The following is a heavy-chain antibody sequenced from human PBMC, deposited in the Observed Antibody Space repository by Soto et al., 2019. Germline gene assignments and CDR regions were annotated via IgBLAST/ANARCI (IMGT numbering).Heavy chain of an antibody. CDR2: IYHTGST. Sequence: SETLSLTCAVSGGSITNDYWSWIRQPPGKGLEWIGYIYHTGSTNYNPSLKSRVTISVDTSKNQFSLKLTSVTAADTAVYYCARAGYYGSGSYYNSINWFDPWGQGTLVTVS. CDR1: GGSITNDY. CDR3: ARAGYYGSGSYYNSINWFDP. D-gene: IGHD3-10*01. V-gene: IGHV4-59*01. J-gene: IGHJ5*02.